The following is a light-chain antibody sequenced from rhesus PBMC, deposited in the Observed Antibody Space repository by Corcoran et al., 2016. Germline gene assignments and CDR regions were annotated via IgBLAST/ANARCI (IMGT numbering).Light chain of an antibody. V-gene: IGKV1-33*01. CDR1: QGISNA. CDR2: AAS. Sequence: DIQMTQSPSSLSASVGDKVTISCRASQGISNALAWYQQKPGKAPKLLNYAASTLQSGVPSRFSGSGAGTDFTLTISSLQPEDFALYDCHQRYSYPRTFGQGTKVEIK. J-gene: IGKJ1*01. CDR3: HQRYSYPRT.